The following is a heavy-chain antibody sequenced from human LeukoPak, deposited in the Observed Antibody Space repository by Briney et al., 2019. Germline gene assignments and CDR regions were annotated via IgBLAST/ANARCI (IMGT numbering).Heavy chain of an antibody. CDR2: INGDGSSK. V-gene: IGHV3-74*01. CDR3: AREYSSSYRIDF. CDR1: GFTFSSYC. D-gene: IGHD6-6*01. Sequence: PGGSLRLSCAASGFTFSSYCMHWVRQAPGKGLEWVSRINGDGSSKNYADSVKGRFTISRDNAKNTLYLQMNSLRAEDTAVYYCAREYSSSYRIDFWGRGTLVTVSS. J-gene: IGHJ4*02.